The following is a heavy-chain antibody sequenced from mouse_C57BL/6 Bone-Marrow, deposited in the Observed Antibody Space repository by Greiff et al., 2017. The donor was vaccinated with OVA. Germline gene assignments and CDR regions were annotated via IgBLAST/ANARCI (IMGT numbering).Heavy chain of an antibody. CDR1: GYTFTSYW. J-gene: IGHJ2*02. Sequence: QVQLQQPGTELVKPGASVKLSCKASGYTFTSYWMHWVKQRPGQGLEWIGNINPSNGGTNYNEKVKSKATLTVDKSYSNAYMQLTSLTSEDSAVSYWAGEGKLCGSRKGDYFDYWGQGTSLTVSS. CDR2: INPSNGGT. D-gene: IGHD1-1*01. CDR3: AGEGKLCGSRKGDYFDY. V-gene: IGHV1-53*01.